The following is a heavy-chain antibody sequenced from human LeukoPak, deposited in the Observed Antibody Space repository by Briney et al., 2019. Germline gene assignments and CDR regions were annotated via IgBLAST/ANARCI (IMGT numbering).Heavy chain of an antibody. V-gene: IGHV4-34*01. CDR3: ARVPSYYYDSSGYG. CDR1: GGSFSGYY. Sequence: SSETLSLTCAVYGGSFSGYYWSWIRQPPGKGLEWLGEINHSGSTNYNPSLKSRVTISVDTSKNQFSLRLSSVTAADTAVYYCARVPSYYYDSSGYGWGQGTLVTVSS. D-gene: IGHD3-22*01. CDR2: INHSGST. J-gene: IGHJ4*02.